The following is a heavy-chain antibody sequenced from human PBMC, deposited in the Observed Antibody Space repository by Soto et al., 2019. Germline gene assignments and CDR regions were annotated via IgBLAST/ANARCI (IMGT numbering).Heavy chain of an antibody. CDR3: ATDRGGIYSYGLFDY. D-gene: IGHD5-18*01. J-gene: IGHJ4*02. CDR2: FDPEDGET. Sequence: ASVNGSCKFSGYTLTELSIHWVRQAPGKGLEWMGCFDPEDGETIYAQKFQGRVTMTEDTSTDTAYMELSSLRSEDTAVYYCATDRGGIYSYGLFDYWGQGTLVTVSS. V-gene: IGHV1-24*01. CDR1: GYTLTELS.